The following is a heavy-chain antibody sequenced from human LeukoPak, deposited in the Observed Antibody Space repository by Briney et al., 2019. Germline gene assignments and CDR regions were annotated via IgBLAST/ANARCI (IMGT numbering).Heavy chain of an antibody. J-gene: IGHJ4*02. D-gene: IGHD3-3*02. CDR3: ARAMSCSQHFFDY. V-gene: IGHV4-38-2*01. CDR2: IHHSGNT. CDR1: GYSITSGYY. Sequence: SETLSLTCAVSGYSITSGYYWGWIRQPPGKELEWIGSIHHSGNTYYNPSLKSRVTISVDTSKNQFFLKLSSVTAADTAMYYCARAMSCSQHFFDYWGQGTLVTVSS.